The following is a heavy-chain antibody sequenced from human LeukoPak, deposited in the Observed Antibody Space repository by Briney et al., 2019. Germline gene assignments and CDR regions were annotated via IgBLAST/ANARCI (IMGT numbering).Heavy chain of an antibody. D-gene: IGHD2-15*01. CDR2: IRYDGSNK. CDR3: AREGYCSATNCPSYFDQ. J-gene: IGHJ4*02. V-gene: IGHV3-30*02. Sequence: GGSLRLSCAASGFTFSSYGMHWVRQAPGKGLEWVAFIRYDGSNKYYADSVKGRFTISRDNSNNTLYLQMNSLRAEDTAVYYCAREGYCSATNCPSYFDQWGQGTLVTVSS. CDR1: GFTFSSYG.